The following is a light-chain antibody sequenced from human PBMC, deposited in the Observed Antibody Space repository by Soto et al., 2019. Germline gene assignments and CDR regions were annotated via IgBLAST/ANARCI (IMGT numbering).Light chain of an antibody. J-gene: IGKJ1*01. CDR3: QKYDSAPWT. CDR1: QGITNY. CDR2: ATS. V-gene: IGKV1-27*01. Sequence: DIQMTQSPSSLSASVGDRVTITCRASQGITNYLAWYQQKPGKPPKLLIYATSTLQSGVPSRFSGSGSGTDLTLTISSLQPEDVAIYYCQKYDSAPWTFGQGTKVEI.